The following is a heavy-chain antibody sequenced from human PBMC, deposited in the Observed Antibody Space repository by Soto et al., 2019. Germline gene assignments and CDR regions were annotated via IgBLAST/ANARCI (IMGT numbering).Heavy chain of an antibody. Sequence: GASVKVSCKASGYTFTSYGISWVRQAPGQGLEWMGWISAYNGNTNYAQKLQGRVTMTTDTSTSTAYMELRSLRSDDTAVYYCARVPAAASLYTWFDPWGQGTLLTVSS. CDR2: ISAYNGNT. CDR1: GYTFTSYG. D-gene: IGHD2-2*01. CDR3: ARVPAAASLYTWFDP. J-gene: IGHJ5*02. V-gene: IGHV1-18*01.